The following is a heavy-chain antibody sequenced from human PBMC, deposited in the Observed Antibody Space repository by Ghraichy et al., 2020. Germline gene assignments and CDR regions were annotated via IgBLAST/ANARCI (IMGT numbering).Heavy chain of an antibody. V-gene: IGHV3-23*01. CDR3: AKLGRDSSGYYYFDY. CDR1: GFTFSSYA. CDR2: ISGSGGST. J-gene: IGHJ4*02. D-gene: IGHD3-22*01. Sequence: GESLNISCAASGFTFSSYAMSWVRQAPGKGLEWVSGISGSGGSTYYADSVKGRFTISRDNSKNTLYLQMNSLRAEDMAVYYCAKLGRDSSGYYYFDYWGQGTLVTVSS.